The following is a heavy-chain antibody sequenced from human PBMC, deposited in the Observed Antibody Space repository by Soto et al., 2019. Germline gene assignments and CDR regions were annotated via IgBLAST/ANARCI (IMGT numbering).Heavy chain of an antibody. Sequence: GGSLRLSCAASGFTFSSYWMSWVRQAPGKGLEWVANIKQDGSEKYCVESVKGRFTISRDNAKNSLYLQMNSLRAEDTAVYYCARGGLRYFDWLSNYGMDVWGQGTTVTVSS. J-gene: IGHJ6*02. CDR1: GFTFSSYW. D-gene: IGHD3-9*01. V-gene: IGHV3-7*01. CDR2: IKQDGSEK. CDR3: ARGGLRYFDWLSNYGMDV.